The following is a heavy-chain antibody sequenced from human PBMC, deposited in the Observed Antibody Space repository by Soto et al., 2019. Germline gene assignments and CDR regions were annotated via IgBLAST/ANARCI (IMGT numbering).Heavy chain of an antibody. D-gene: IGHD6-13*01. CDR1: GGTFSSYA. CDR2: IIPIFGTA. Sequence: SVKVSCKASGGTFSSYAISWVRQAPGQGLAWMGGIIPIFGTANYAQKFQGWVTMTRDTSISTAYMELSRLRSDDTAVYYCARDSFPQEQQPGFDTNYYYGMDVWGQGTTVTVSS. V-gene: IGHV1-69*05. CDR3: ARDSFPQEQQPGFDTNYYYGMDV. J-gene: IGHJ6*02.